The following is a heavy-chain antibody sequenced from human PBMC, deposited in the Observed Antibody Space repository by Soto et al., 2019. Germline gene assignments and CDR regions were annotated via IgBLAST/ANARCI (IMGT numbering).Heavy chain of an antibody. J-gene: IGHJ3*02. Sequence: PSETLSLTCAVSGYSISSGYYWGWIRQPPGKGLEWIGSIYHSGSTYYNPSLKSRVTISVDTSKNQFSLKLSSVTAADTAVYYCARDATYDHDAFDIWGQGTMVTVSS. CDR3: ARDATYDHDAFDI. CDR2: IYHSGST. CDR1: GYSISSGYY. V-gene: IGHV4-38-2*02. D-gene: IGHD3-22*01.